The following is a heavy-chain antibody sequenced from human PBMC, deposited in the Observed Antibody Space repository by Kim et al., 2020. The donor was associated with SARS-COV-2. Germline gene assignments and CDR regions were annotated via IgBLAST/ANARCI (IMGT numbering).Heavy chain of an antibody. CDR3: ARLSSGYYYASEGY. D-gene: IGHD3-22*01. Sequence: GGSLRLSCAASGFPFSDFYMSWIRQAPGKGLEWVSYITNSGIYTNYADSVKGRFTISRDNAKNSLYLQMNSLRAEDTAVYYCARLSSGYYYASEGYWGQGTQVTVSS. V-gene: IGHV3-11*03. J-gene: IGHJ4*02. CDR1: GFPFSDFY. CDR2: ITNSGIYT.